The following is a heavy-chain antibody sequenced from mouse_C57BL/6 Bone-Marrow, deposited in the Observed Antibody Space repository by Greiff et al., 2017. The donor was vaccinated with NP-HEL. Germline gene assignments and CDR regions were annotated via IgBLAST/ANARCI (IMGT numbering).Heavy chain of an antibody. Sequence: VQLQQSGPVLVKPGASVKMSCKASGYTFTDYYMNWVKQSPGQSLEWIGVINPYNGGTSYNQKFKGKATLTVDKSSSTAYMELNSLTSEDSAVYSCAREGNWVTFDYWGQGTTLTVSS. D-gene: IGHD2-3*01. CDR1: GYTFTDYY. J-gene: IGHJ2*01. CDR3: AREGNWVTFDY. CDR2: INPYNGGT. V-gene: IGHV1-19*01.